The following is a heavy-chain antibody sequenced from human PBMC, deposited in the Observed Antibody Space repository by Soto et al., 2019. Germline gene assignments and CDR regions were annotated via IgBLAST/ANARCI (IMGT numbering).Heavy chain of an antibody. CDR1: GGSVSGGGDY. D-gene: IGHD3-16*01. Sequence: PXXTLCLRFTVAGGSVSGGGDYWNCIRQPPGKGLERIGQFYFSGKTNYNPSLKSRATISIDTSKTQSSLKLTSATAADTAVSYCPRDVALGEEDVWGHGTTFPVSS. CDR3: PRDVALGEEDV. J-gene: IGHJ6*02. CDR2: FYFSGKT. V-gene: IGHV4-61*08.